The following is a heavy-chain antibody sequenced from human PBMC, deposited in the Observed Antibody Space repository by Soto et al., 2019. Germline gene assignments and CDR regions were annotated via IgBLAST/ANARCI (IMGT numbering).Heavy chain of an antibody. V-gene: IGHV1-2*02. Sequence: ASVKVSCKPSGYSFSAHYIFWVRQAPGQGLEWMGWMHPSSGGTNFAQEFEGRVTLTRDTSLSTAYMELSGLKSDDTAVYYCAREATTGYLDYWGQGTLVTVPQ. D-gene: IGHD4-4*01. CDR1: GYSFSAHY. J-gene: IGHJ4*02. CDR3: AREATTGYLDY. CDR2: MHPSSGGT.